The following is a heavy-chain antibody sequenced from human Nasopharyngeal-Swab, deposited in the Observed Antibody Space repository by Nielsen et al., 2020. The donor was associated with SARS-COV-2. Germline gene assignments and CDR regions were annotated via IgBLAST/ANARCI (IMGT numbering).Heavy chain of an antibody. CDR1: GSPISRYF. J-gene: IGHJ5*02. CDR3: ARGVVRDNWFEP. Sequence: SETLSLTCTVSGSPISRYFLRWIRQPPGKGLEWIGYIYYSGSTNYNPSLKSRVTISVDTSKNQFFLKLSSVTAADTAVYYCARGVVRDNWFEPWGQGTLVTVSS. D-gene: IGHD2-21*01. CDR2: IYYSGST. V-gene: IGHV4-59*13.